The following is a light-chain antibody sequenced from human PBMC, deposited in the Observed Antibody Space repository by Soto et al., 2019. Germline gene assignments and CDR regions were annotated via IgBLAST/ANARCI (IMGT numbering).Light chain of an antibody. CDR3: QQYDNSAWT. Sequence: EIVLTQSPGTLSLSPGARGTLSWGASQSVTSNYLAWYQQKPGQAPRLLIFGASTRATGIPDRFSGSGSGTDFTLTISRLEPEDFAVYYCQQYDNSAWTFGQGTKVDIK. J-gene: IGKJ1*01. CDR1: QSVTSNY. V-gene: IGKV3-20*01. CDR2: GAS.